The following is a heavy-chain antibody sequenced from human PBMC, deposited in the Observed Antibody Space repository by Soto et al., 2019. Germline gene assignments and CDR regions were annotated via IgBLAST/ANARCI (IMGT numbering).Heavy chain of an antibody. D-gene: IGHD3-10*01. CDR2: IYYSGST. V-gene: IGHV4-59*01. Sequence: SETLSLTCSVSGGSISSYYWSWIRQPPGKGLEWIGYIYYSGSTNYNPSLKSRVTISVDTSKNQFSLKLSSVTAADTAVYYCARDLGPLLLWFGESYYGMDVWGQGTTVTVSS. CDR1: GGSISSYY. CDR3: ARDLGPLLLWFGESYYGMDV. J-gene: IGHJ6*02.